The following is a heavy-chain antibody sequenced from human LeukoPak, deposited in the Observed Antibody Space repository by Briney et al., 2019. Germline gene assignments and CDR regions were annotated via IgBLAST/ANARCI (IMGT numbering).Heavy chain of an antibody. D-gene: IGHD2-15*01. Sequence: ASVKVSCKASGGTFSSYAISWVRQAPGQGLEWMGGIIPIFGTANYAQKFQGRVTITTDESTNTAYMELSSLRSEHTAVYYCASAGYCIGGSCYSFDYWGQGTLVTVSS. CDR3: ASAGYCIGGSCYSFDY. V-gene: IGHV1-69*05. CDR1: GGTFSSYA. CDR2: IIPIFGTA. J-gene: IGHJ4*02.